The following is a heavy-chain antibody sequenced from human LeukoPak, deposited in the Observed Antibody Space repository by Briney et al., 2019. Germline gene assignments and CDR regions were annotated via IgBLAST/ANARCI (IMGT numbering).Heavy chain of an antibody. Sequence: TSVKVSCKTSGFTFISSAVQWVRQARGQRLEWIGWIVVGSGNTNYAQKFQERVTITRDMSTSTAYMELSSLRSEDTAVYYCAADPSYSSGYRYYFDFWGQGTLVTVSS. CDR1: GFTFISSA. CDR3: AADPSYSSGYRYYFDF. J-gene: IGHJ4*02. D-gene: IGHD3-22*01. CDR2: IVVGSGNT. V-gene: IGHV1-58*01.